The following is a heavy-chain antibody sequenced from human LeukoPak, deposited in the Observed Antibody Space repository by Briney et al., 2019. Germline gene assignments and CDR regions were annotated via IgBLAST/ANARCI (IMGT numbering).Heavy chain of an antibody. Sequence: GGSLRLSCAASGFTFDDYAMHWVRHAPGKGLEWVSGISWNSGSIGYADSVKGRFTISRDNAKNSPYLQMNSLRAEDTALYYCAKDIATVKLYYFDYWGQGTLVTVSS. CDR3: AKDIATVKLYYFDY. CDR1: GFTFDDYA. CDR2: ISWNSGSI. V-gene: IGHV3-9*01. J-gene: IGHJ4*02. D-gene: IGHD4-11*01.